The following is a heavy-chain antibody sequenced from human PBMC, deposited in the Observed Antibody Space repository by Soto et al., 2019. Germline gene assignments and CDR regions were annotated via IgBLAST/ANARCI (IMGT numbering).Heavy chain of an antibody. CDR3: ASTHDYGDFDY. J-gene: IGHJ4*02. CDR2: IYHSGST. V-gene: IGHV4-30-2*01. CDR1: GGSISSRGYP. Sequence: PSETLSLTCAVFGGSISSRGYPCILIRQPPGKGLEWIGYIYHSGSTYYNPSLKSRVTISVDRSKNQFSLKLSSVTAADTAVYYCASTHDYGDFDYWGQGTLVTVSS. D-gene: IGHD4-17*01.